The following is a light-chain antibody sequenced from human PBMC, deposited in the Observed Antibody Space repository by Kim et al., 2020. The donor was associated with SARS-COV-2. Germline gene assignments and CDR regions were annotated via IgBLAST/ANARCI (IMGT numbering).Light chain of an antibody. Sequence: ALGQTVRIKCQGDSLRSYYATGYQQKPGQAPVLVIYDKNNRPAGIPARFSGSYSGNTASLTITGAQAGDEAVYYCNSRESGVNHVIFGGGTQLTVL. CDR1: SLRSYY. V-gene: IGLV3-19*01. CDR2: DKN. J-gene: IGLJ2*01. CDR3: NSRESGVNHVI.